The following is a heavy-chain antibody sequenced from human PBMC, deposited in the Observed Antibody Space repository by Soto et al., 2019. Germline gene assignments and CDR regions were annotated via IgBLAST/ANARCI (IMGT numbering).Heavy chain of an antibody. CDR1: GGSISSYY. CDR2: IYYSGST. CDR3: ARHHDS. J-gene: IGHJ4*02. V-gene: IGHV4-59*08. Sequence: QVQLQESGPGLVKPSETLSLTCTVSGGSISSYYWSWIRQPPGKGLEWIGYIYYSGSTNYNPSHRSRDTISVDTSTNPFSLKLSSVTPADTAVYYCARHHDSWGQGTLVTVSS.